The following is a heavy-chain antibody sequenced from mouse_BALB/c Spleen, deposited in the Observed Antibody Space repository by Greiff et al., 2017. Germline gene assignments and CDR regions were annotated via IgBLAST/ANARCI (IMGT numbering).Heavy chain of an antibody. V-gene: IGHV5-6-5*01. D-gene: IGHD3-3*01. CDR3: AREGPSYAMDY. Sequence: DVHLVESGGGLVKPGGSLKLSCAASGFTFSSYAMSWVRQTPEKRLEWVASISSGGSTYYPDSVKGRFTISRDNARNILYLQMSSLRSEDTAMYYCAREGPSYAMDYWGQGTSVTVSS. CDR1: GFTFSSYA. J-gene: IGHJ4*01. CDR2: ISSGGST.